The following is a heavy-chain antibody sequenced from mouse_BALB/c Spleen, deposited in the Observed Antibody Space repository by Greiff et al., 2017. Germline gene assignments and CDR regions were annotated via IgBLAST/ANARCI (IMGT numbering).Heavy chain of an antibody. CDR2: IYPGDGDT. CDR1: GYAFSSYW. V-gene: IGHV1-80*01. D-gene: IGHD2-10*01. J-gene: IGHJ2*01. CDR3: ARSAYYGNFVYFDY. Sequence: QVQLKESGAELVRPGSSVKISCKASGYAFSSYWMNWVKQRPGQGLEWIGQIYPGDGDTNYNGKFKGKATLTADKSSSTAYMQLSSLTSEDSAVYFCARSAYYGNFVYFDYWGQGTTLTVSS.